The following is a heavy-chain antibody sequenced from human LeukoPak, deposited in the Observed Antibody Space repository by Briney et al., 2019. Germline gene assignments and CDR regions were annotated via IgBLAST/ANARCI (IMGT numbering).Heavy chain of an antibody. Sequence: LETLSLTCSVFGGSISSTTYFWVWIRQPPGKGLECIASIHYTGRAYYNPSLKSRVTISADTSKNHFSLKLSSVTAADTAVYYCARQFDNGDYKKTFDIWGQGTMVTVSS. V-gene: IGHV4-39*01. CDR3: ARQFDNGDYKKTFDI. J-gene: IGHJ3*02. D-gene: IGHD4-17*01. CDR1: GGSISSTTYF. CDR2: IHYTGRA.